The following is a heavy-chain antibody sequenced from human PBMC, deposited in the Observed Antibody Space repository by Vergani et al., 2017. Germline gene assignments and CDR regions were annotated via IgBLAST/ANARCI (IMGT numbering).Heavy chain of an antibody. J-gene: IGHJ4*02. V-gene: IGHV3-7*01. Sequence: EVQLVESGGGLVQPGRSLRLSCAASGFTFDDYAMHWVRQAPGKGLEWVANIKQDGSEKYYVDSVKGRFTISRDNAKNSLYLQMNSLRAEDTAVYYCAREEGGAFDYWGQGTLVTVSS. D-gene: IGHD1-26*01. CDR1: GFTFDDYA. CDR3: AREEGGAFDY. CDR2: IKQDGSEK.